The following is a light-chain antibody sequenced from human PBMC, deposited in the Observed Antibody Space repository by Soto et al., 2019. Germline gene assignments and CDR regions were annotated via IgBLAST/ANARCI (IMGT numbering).Light chain of an antibody. CDR2: ENN. V-gene: IGLV1-47*01. J-gene: IGLJ2*01. CDR1: TSNIGSSS. CDR3: ATWDDRLSGPV. Sequence: QSVLRQPPSASGTPGQSVTISCSGSTSNIGSSSVYWYQQLPGTAPKVFIYENNRRPSGVPDRFSGSKSGTSASLAISGLRSEDEADYYCATWDDRLSGPVFGGGTKVTVL.